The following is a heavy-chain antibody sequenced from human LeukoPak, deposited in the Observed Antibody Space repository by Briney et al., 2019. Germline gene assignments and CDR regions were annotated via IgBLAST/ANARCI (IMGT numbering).Heavy chain of an antibody. J-gene: IGHJ6*03. D-gene: IGHD1-1*01. Sequence: GGSLRLSCAASGFTVSSNYMSWVRQAPGKGLEWVSVIYSGGSTHYADSVKGRFTISRDNSKNTLYLQMNSLRAEDTAVYYCASQGVPHYYYYMDVWGKGTTVTIS. CDR2: IYSGGST. CDR3: ASQGVPHYYYYMDV. CDR1: GFTVSSNY. V-gene: IGHV3-53*01.